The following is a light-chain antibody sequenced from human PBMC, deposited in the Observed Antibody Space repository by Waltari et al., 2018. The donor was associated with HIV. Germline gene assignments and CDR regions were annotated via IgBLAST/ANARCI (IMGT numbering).Light chain of an antibody. CDR3: QQYHNWPIT. Sequence: ILMTQSPVTLSVSPGERATLSCWASQSIRTNLAWYEQKPGQTPRLLIYGASTRATGTPARFSGSGSGTEFTRTISSLQSEDLAFYYCQQYHNWPITFGGGTKVEIK. J-gene: IGKJ4*01. CDR1: QSIRTN. V-gene: IGKV3D-15*01. CDR2: GAS.